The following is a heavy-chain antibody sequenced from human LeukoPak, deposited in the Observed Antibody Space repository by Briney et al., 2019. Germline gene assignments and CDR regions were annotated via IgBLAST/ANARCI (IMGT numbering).Heavy chain of an antibody. J-gene: IGHJ4*02. V-gene: IGHV3-7*03. CDR1: GFSFTGYW. CDR3: ARGGYSFDY. D-gene: IGHD5-12*01. Sequence: GGSLRLSCAASGFSFTGYWTTWVRQAPGKGLEWVARLHPDGSERNYVGSVEGRFTVFGDNARSSLFLQTHSLRVEDTAVYYCARGGYSFDYLGQGTLVTVSS. CDR2: LHPDGSER.